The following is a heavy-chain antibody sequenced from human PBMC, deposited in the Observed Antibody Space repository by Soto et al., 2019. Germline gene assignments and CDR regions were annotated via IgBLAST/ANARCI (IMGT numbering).Heavy chain of an antibody. CDR1: GGSISTVNYW. V-gene: IGHV4-30-4*01. CDR2: IYNGGST. Sequence: QVQLQESGPGLVKPSQTLSLTCTVSGGSISTVNYWWSWIRQSPDMGLEWIGYIYNGGSTYNHPCLESRVTMSVDTSKNQLSLTLSSVSAADTAVSYCARGPSGDKVDSWGQGTLVTVSS. J-gene: IGHJ4*02. D-gene: IGHD7-27*01. CDR3: ARGPSGDKVDS.